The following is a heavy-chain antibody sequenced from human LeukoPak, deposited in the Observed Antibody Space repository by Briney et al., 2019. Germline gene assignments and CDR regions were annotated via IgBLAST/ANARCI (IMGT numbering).Heavy chain of an antibody. CDR3: ARNAMVRGVVSYDWYFDL. CDR1: GFTFSDYY. V-gene: IGHV3-11*03. D-gene: IGHD3-10*01. CDR2: ISSSSSSYT. Sequence: TGGSLRLSCAASGFTFSDYYMSWIRQAPGKGLEWVSYISSSSSSYTNYADSVKGRFTISRDNAKNSLYLQMNSLRAEDTAVYYCARNAMVRGVVSYDWYFDLWGRGTLVTVSS. J-gene: IGHJ2*01.